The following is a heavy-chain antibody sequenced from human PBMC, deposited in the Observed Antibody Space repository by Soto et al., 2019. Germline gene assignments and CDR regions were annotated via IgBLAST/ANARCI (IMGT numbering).Heavy chain of an antibody. J-gene: IGHJ3*02. CDR1: GVSFSSYY. CDR3: AKQSRLPSIISCYSLRFDI. CDR2: IHYSGST. V-gene: IGHV4-59*08. D-gene: IGHD2-21*01. Sequence: QVQLQESGPGLVKPSETLSLTCTVSGVSFSSYYWSWIRQPPGKGLEWIGYIHYSGSTSYNPSLSGLVSISVGPTNRQWRRRLTSVTAPDTALSICAKQSRLPSIISCYSLRFDIWGQWTMVTVAS.